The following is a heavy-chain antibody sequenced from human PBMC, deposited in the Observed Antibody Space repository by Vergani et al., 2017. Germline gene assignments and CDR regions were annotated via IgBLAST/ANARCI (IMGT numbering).Heavy chain of an antibody. Sequence: QVQLQESGPGLVKPSGTLSLTCAVSGGSISSSNWWSWVRQPPGKGLEWIGEIYHSGSTNYNPSLKSRVTISVDKSKNQFSLKLSSVAAADTAVYYFARPPDDGYNTDGYFDLWGRGTLVTVSS. CDR2: IYHSGST. CDR3: ARPPDDGYNTDGYFDL. CDR1: GGSISSSNW. D-gene: IGHD5-24*01. V-gene: IGHV4-4*02. J-gene: IGHJ2*01.